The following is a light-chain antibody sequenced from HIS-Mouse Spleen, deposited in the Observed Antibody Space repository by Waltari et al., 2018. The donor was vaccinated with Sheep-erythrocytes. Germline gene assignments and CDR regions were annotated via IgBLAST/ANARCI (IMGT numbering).Light chain of an antibody. CDR3: SSYTSSSTQV. J-gene: IGLJ2*01. CDR1: SSDVGSYNL. V-gene: IGLV2-14*02. CDR2: EVS. Sequence: QSALTQPASVSGSPGQSIPISCTGTSSDVGSYNLVSWYQQHPVKAPKLMIYEVSNRPSGVSNRFSGSKSGNTASLTISGLQAEDEADYYCSSYTSSSTQVFGGGTKLTVL.